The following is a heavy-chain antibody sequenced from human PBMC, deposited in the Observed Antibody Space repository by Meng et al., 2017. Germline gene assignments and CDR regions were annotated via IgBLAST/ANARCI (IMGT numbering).Heavy chain of an antibody. V-gene: IGHV1-18*04. Sequence: VVQSGDEVKKPGASVNVYCETSGYNIPDYYIHWVRQAPGQGLEWMGWISAYNGNTNYAQKLQGRVTMTTDTSTSTAYMELRSLRSDDTAVYYCAQTTVTTYSEYFQHWGQGTLVTVSS. CDR1: GYNIPDYY. CDR3: AQTTVTTYSEYFQH. D-gene: IGHD4-11*01. J-gene: IGHJ1*01. CDR2: ISAYNGNT.